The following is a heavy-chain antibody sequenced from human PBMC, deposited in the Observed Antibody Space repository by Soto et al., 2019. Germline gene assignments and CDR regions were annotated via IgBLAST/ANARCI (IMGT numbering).Heavy chain of an antibody. CDR3: ARTYKVIVVVVAATSAWFDP. V-gene: IGHV4-34*01. D-gene: IGHD2-15*01. J-gene: IGHJ5*02. CDR2: INHSGST. CDR1: GGSFSGYY. Sequence: SETLSLTCAVYGGSFSGYYWSWIRQPPGKGLEWIGEINHSGSTNYNPSLKSRVTISVDTSKNQFSLKLSSVTAADTAVYYCARTYKVIVVVVAATSAWFDPWGQGTLVTVS.